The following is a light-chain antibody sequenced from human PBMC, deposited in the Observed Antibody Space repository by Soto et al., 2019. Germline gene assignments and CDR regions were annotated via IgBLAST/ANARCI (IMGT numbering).Light chain of an antibody. V-gene: IGKV1-27*01. CDR2: SAS. Sequence: DIQMTQSPSSLSASVGDRVTITCRASQDISNNLAWYQQKPGKAPKLLIYSASTLQSGVPSRFSGSGSGTDFTLTISSLQPEDVATYYCQKYNSVPVWFGQGTNVEIK. J-gene: IGKJ1*01. CDR3: QKYNSVPVW. CDR1: QDISNN.